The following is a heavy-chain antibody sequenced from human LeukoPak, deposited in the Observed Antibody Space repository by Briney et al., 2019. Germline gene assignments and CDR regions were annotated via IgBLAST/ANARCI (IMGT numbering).Heavy chain of an antibody. D-gene: IGHD2-15*01. CDR1: GFTFSNYG. CDR3: AKYGYYYFDY. CDR2: VRYDGSNE. Sequence: GGSLRLSCAASGFTFSNYGMHWVRQAPGKGLEWVAFVRYDGSNEYYADSVRGRFTVSRDNSKNTLYLQMNSLRAEDTAVYYCAKYGYYYFDYWGQGTLVTVSS. J-gene: IGHJ4*02. V-gene: IGHV3-30*02.